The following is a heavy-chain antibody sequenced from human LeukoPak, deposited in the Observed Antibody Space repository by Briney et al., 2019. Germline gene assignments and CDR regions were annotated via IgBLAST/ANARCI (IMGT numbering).Heavy chain of an antibody. J-gene: IGHJ4*02. Sequence: SETLSLTCTVSGGSISSSSYYWGWIRQPPGKGLEWIGSIYYSGSTYYNPPLKSRVTISVDTSKNQFSLKLSSVTAADTAVYYCARGKKDRTYYDFWSGYHPWGQGTLVTVSS. V-gene: IGHV4-39*07. CDR2: IYYSGST. CDR1: GGSISSSSYY. CDR3: ARGKKDRTYYDFWSGYHP. D-gene: IGHD3-3*01.